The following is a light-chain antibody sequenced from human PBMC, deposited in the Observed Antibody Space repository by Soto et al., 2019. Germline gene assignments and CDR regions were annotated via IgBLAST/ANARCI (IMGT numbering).Light chain of an antibody. CDR1: SPNIGSNY. Sequence: QSVLTHAPSASGAPGQRVFISCSGSSPNIGSNYVYWYQQFPGTAPKLLILRNNQRPSGVPDRFSASKSGTSASLAISGLRSEDEADYHCAAWDDNLRSVVFGGGTKLTVL. CDR2: RNN. CDR3: AAWDDNLRSVV. V-gene: IGLV1-47*01. J-gene: IGLJ2*01.